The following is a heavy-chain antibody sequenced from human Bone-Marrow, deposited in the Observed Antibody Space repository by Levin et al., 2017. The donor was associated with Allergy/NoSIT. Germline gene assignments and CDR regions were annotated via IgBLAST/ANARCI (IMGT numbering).Heavy chain of an antibody. CDR3: VRDRDYYVSDC. CDR1: GFTFNNYW. D-gene: IGHD3-16*01. V-gene: IGHV3-7*01. CDR2: VMKDGGVK. Sequence: PGGSLRLSCEASGFTFNNYWMGWARQAPGKGLEWVASVMKDGGVKKYVDSVKGRFAISRDNTKNSLYLQMNSLRGEDTGVYYCVRDRDYYVSDCWGQGTLVTVSS. J-gene: IGHJ4*02.